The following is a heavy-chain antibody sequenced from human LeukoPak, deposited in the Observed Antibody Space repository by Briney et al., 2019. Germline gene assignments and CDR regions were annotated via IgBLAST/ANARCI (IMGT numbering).Heavy chain of an antibody. CDR2: INPNSGGT. V-gene: IGHV1-2*02. CDR1: GYTFTGYY. CDR3: ARHGDYVLYAFDI. J-gene: IGHJ3*02. Sequence: ASVKVSCKASGYTFTGYYMHWVRQAPGQGLEWMGWINPNSGGTNYAQKFQGRVTMTRGTSISTAYMELSRLRSDDTAVYYCARHGDYVLYAFDIWGQGTMVTVSS. D-gene: IGHD4-17*01.